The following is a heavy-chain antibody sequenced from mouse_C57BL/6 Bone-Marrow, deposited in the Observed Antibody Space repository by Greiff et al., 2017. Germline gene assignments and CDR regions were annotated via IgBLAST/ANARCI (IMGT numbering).Heavy chain of an antibody. Sequence: QVQLQQPGAELVKPGASVKLSCKASGYTFTSYWMQWVKQRPGQGLEWIGEIDPSDSYTNYNQKFKGKATLTVDTSSSTASMQLSSLTSEDSAVDYCARDYGNRAYWGQGTLVTVSA. V-gene: IGHV1-50*01. CDR2: IDPSDSYT. D-gene: IGHD2-1*01. CDR3: ARDYGNRAY. J-gene: IGHJ3*01. CDR1: GYTFTSYW.